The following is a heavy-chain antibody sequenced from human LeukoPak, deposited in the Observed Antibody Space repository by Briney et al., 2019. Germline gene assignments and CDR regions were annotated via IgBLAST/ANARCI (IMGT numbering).Heavy chain of an antibody. D-gene: IGHD5-18*01. CDR2: IIPIFGTA. CDR1: GGTFSSYA. Sequence: ASVKVSCKASGGTFSSYAISWVRQAPGQGLEWVGGIIPIFGTANYAQKFQGRVTITTDESTSTAYMELSSLRSEDTAVYYCARDGGYSYGYQYYFDYWGQGTLVTVSS. J-gene: IGHJ4*02. CDR3: ARDGGYSYGYQYYFDY. V-gene: IGHV1-69*05.